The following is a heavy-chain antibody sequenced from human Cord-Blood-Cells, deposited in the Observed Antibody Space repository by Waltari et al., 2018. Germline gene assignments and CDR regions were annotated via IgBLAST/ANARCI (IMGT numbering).Heavy chain of an antibody. CDR2: INPKGGGT. V-gene: IGHV1-2*02. J-gene: IGHJ4*02. CDR1: GYTFTGYY. Sequence: QVQLVQSGAEVKKPGASVKVSCKASGYTFTGYYMHWVRQAPGQGLEWMGRINPKGGGTNYAQKFQGRVTMTGYTSISTAYMELSRRGSDDTAVYYWARGGGSIAAAFDYWGQGTLVTVSS. CDR3: ARGGGSIAAAFDY. D-gene: IGHD6-13*01.